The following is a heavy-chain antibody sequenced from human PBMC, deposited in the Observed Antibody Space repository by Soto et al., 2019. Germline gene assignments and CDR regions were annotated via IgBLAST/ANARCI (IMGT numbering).Heavy chain of an antibody. CDR1: GFTVSSNY. V-gene: IGHV3-53*01. J-gene: IGHJ3*02. D-gene: IGHD3-16*01. CDR3: ESDRVASKTRRFAFDI. CDR2: IYSGGGT. Sequence: GGSLRLSCAASGFTVSSNYMSWVRQAPGKGLEWVSVIYSGGGTYYADSQKGRCTITGANHKTKMYLQMNAVTADDTAVNYCESDRVASKTRRFAFDIRGQGAMVTVS.